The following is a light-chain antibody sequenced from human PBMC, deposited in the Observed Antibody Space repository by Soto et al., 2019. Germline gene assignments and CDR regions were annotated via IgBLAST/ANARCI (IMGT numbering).Light chain of an antibody. J-gene: IGKJ1*01. CDR2: DAS. CDR3: HQRTDWPPET. Sequence: EIVLTQSPATLSLSPGERATLSCRASQSVNSYLAWYQQKPGQAPRLLIYDASNRATGIPARFSGSGSGTDFTLTISSLEPEDFAVYYCHQRTDWPPETFGQGTKVEIK. CDR1: QSVNSY. V-gene: IGKV3-11*01.